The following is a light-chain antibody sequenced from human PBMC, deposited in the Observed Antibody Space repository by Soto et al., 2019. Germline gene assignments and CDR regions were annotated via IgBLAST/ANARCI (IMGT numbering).Light chain of an antibody. CDR3: QQTYSTPPWT. CDR2: DAS. J-gene: IGLJ3*02. CDR1: SSNIGAGYD. V-gene: IGLV1-40*01. Sequence: SVLTPPPSVSGAPGQMVTISCTGSSSNIGAGYDVHWYQQLPGTAPNLLIYDASTLQTGAPSRFSGRASATDFTLTISSLQPEDVGTYFCQQTYSTPPWTFGQGTK.